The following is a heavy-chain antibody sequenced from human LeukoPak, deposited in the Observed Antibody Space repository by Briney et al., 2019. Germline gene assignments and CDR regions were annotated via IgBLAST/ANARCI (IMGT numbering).Heavy chain of an antibody. V-gene: IGHV3-23*01. J-gene: IGHJ4*02. D-gene: IGHD4-17*01. CDR3: ARASTTVPNLLDH. Sequence: GGSLRLSCATSGFTFSSYAMSWVRQAPGKGLEWVSAISGSGGDTYYADSVKGRFTISRDNSKNTLSLEMNSLRAEYTAVYYCARASTTVPNLLDHWGRGTLVTVSS. CDR1: GFTFSSYA. CDR2: ISGSGGDT.